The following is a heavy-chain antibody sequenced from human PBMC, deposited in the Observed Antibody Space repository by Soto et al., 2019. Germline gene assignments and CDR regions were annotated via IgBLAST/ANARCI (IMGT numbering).Heavy chain of an antibody. V-gene: IGHV4-59*01. CDR1: GGSMSSYY. Sequence: SETRCLTCTGSGGSMSSYYWSWIRQPPGKGLEWIGYIYYSGSTNYNPSLKSRVTISVDTSKNQFSLKLSSVTAADTAVYYCASLVSLFGVVSTSYFQHWGQGTLVTVS. D-gene: IGHD3-3*01. CDR3: ASLVSLFGVVSTSYFQH. J-gene: IGHJ1*01. CDR2: IYYSGST.